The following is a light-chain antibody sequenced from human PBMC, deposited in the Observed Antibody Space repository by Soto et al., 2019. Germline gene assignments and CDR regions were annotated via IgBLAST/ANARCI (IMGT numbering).Light chain of an antibody. Sequence: DIQLTQSPSTLSASVGDRVTITCRASQNVNIWLTWYQQRPGKAPKLLIYEASNLESGVSSRFSGRGSGTEFTLTISGLQPDDFATYYCQQYITYPTFGQGTRWIS. V-gene: IGKV1-5*03. J-gene: IGKJ1*01. CDR1: QNVNIW. CDR2: EAS. CDR3: QQYITYPT.